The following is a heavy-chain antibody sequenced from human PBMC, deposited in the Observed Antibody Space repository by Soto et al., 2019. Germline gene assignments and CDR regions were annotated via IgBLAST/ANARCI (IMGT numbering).Heavy chain of an antibody. J-gene: IGHJ5*02. V-gene: IGHV4-34*01. D-gene: IGHD2-2*01. CDR1: GGSFSGYY. Sequence: SETLSLTCAVYGGSFSGYYWSWIRQPPGKGLEWIGEINHSGSTNYNPSLKSRVTISVDTSKNQFSLKLSSVTAADTAVYYCARGLPRSLDIVVVPAAHPIARGNWFDPWGQGALVTVSS. CDR3: ARGLPRSLDIVVVPAAHPIARGNWFDP. CDR2: INHSGST.